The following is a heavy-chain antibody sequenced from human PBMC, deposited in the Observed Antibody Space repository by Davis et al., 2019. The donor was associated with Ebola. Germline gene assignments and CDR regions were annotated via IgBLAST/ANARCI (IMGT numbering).Heavy chain of an antibody. J-gene: IGHJ4*02. CDR2: IYYSGST. CDR1: GGSISSSSYY. D-gene: IGHD6-19*01. CDR3: AREGGWGFDY. V-gene: IGHV4-39*02. Sequence: SETLSLTCTVSGGSISSSSYYWGWIRQPPGKGLEWIGSIYYSGSTYYNPSLKSRVTISVDTSKNQFSLKLSSVTAADTAVYYCAREGGWGFDYWGQGTLVTVSS.